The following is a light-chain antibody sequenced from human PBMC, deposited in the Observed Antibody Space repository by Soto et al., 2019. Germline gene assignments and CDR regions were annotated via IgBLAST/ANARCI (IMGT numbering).Light chain of an antibody. CDR1: SSNIGAGYD. CDR3: QSYDSSLSGFVV. Sequence: QSVLTQPHSVSGAPGQRVTISCTGSSSNIGAGYDVHWYQQLPGTAPKLLIYGNSNRPSRVPDRFSGYKSGTSASLAITGLQAEDEADYCCQSYDSSLSGFVVFGGGTKLTVL. CDR2: GNS. J-gene: IGLJ2*01. V-gene: IGLV1-40*01.